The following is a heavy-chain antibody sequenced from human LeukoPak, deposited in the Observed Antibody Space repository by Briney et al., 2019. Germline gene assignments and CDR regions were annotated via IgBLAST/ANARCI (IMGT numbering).Heavy chain of an antibody. D-gene: IGHD5-18*01. V-gene: IGHV3-66*04. CDR1: GFTVSDSF. CDR3: VKHHTDRNFDY. CDR2: IYVAGST. Sequence: GGSLRLSCAASGFTVSDSFMTWVRQAPGKGLEWVSVIYVAGSTYYADSVKGRFTISRDNSKNTLYLQMSSLRAGDTAVYYCVKHHTDRNFDYWGQGTLVTVSS. J-gene: IGHJ4*02.